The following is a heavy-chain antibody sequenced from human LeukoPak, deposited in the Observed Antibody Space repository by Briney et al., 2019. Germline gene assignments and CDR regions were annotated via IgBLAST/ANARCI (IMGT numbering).Heavy chain of an antibody. CDR1: GFTFSNYV. CDR3: AKDRSGCSGASCYLDY. V-gene: IGHV3-23*01. D-gene: IGHD2-2*01. J-gene: IGHJ4*02. Sequence: PGGSLRLSCAASGFTFSNYVMTEVRQVPGKGLEWVSGISGPGTSTYFADPVKGRFTISRDNSKNTLYLQMSSLRVEDTAVCYCAKDRSGCSGASCYLDYWGLGTLVTVSS. CDR2: ISGPGTST.